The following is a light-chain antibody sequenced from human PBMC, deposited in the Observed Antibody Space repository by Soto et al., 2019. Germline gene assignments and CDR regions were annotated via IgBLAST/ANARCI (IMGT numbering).Light chain of an antibody. CDR2: EVS. CDR3: SSYTSSSTLV. Sequence: QSALTQPASVSVSPGQSITISCTGTSSDVGGYNYVSWYQQHPRKAPKLMIYEVSNRPSGVSNRFSGSKSGNTASLTISRLQAEDEADYYCSSYTSSSTLVFGGGTQLTVL. J-gene: IGLJ7*01. CDR1: SSDVGGYNY. V-gene: IGLV2-14*01.